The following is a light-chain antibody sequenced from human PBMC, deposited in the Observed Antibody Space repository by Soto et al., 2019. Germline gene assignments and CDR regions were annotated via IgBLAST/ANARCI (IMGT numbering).Light chain of an antibody. J-gene: IGKJ1*01. V-gene: IGKV1-5*03. CDR2: KAS. Sequence: DIQMTQSPSTLSASVGDRVTITCRASQSISTWLAWYQQEPGKAPKLLIHKASSLQSGVPSRFSGSGSGTDFTLTISSLHPDDFATYYCQQYNSYLFGQGTKVDIK. CDR3: QQYNSYL. CDR1: QSISTW.